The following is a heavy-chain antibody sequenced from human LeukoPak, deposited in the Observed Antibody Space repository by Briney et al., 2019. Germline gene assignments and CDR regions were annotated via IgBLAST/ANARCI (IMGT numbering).Heavy chain of an antibody. CDR3: ARDSSTSSLADP. J-gene: IGHJ5*02. V-gene: IGHV1-46*01. CDR2: INPSGGGT. Sequence: ASVKVSCKASGYTFTNYYIHWVRQAPGQGLEWMGIINPSGGGTSYAQKSQGRLTMTRDTPTSTVYMELTSLRSEDTAVYYCARDSSTSSLADPWGQGTLVTVSS. CDR1: GYTFTNYY. D-gene: IGHD2-2*01.